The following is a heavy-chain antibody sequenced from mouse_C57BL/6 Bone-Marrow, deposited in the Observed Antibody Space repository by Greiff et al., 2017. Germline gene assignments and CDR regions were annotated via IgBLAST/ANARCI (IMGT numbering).Heavy chain of an antibody. J-gene: IGHJ2*01. CDR3: AREGDGYYFDY. V-gene: IGHV1-64*01. D-gene: IGHD2-3*01. CDR1: GYTFTSYW. Sequence: QVQLQQPGAELVKPGASVKLSCKASGYTFTSYWMHWVKQRPGQGLEWIGMIHPNSGSTNDNEKFKSKATLTVDKSSSTAYMQLSSLTSEDSAVYYCAREGDGYYFDYWGQGTTLTVS. CDR2: IHPNSGST.